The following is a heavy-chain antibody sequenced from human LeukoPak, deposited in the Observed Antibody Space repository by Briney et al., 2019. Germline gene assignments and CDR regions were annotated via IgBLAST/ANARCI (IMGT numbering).Heavy chain of an antibody. CDR3: ARGRYCSGGSCYSNDY. CDR1: GYTFTGYY. V-gene: IGHV1-8*02. Sequence: GASVKVSCKASGYTFTGYYMHWVRQAPGQGLEWMGWINPNSGGTGYAQKFQGRVTMTRNTSISTAYMELSSLRSEDTAVYYCARGRYCSGGSCYSNDYWGQGTLVTVSS. D-gene: IGHD2-15*01. CDR2: INPNSGGT. J-gene: IGHJ4*02.